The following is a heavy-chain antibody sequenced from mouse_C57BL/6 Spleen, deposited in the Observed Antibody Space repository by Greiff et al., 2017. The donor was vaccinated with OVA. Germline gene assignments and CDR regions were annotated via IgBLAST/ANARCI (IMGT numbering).Heavy chain of an antibody. V-gene: IGHV1-74*01. CDR2: INPSDSGP. CDR1: GYTFTNYW. J-gene: IGHJ2*01. Sequence: VQLQQSGAELVKPGASVKVSCKASGYTFTNYWMHWVKQRPGQGLEWIGRINPSDSGPNYNQKFKGKATLTVDKSSSTAYMQLSSLTSEDSAVHCCVSGCNTGYKLGLDYWGQGTT. D-gene: IGHD3-1*01. CDR3: VSGCNTGYKLGLDY.